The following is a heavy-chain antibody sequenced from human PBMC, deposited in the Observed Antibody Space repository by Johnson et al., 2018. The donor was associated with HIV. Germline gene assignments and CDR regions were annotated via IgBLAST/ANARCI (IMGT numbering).Heavy chain of an antibody. J-gene: IGHJ3*02. CDR3: ARVRARGVKHAFDI. V-gene: IGHV3-9*01. CDR1: GFTFDDYA. Sequence: VQLVESGGGLVQPGRSLRLSCAASGFTFDDYAMHWVRQAPGKGLEWVSGISWKGGSTGYEDSVKGRFTISRDNAKTSLYLQMNSLRAEDTALYYCARVRARGVKHAFDIWGQGTMVTVSS. CDR2: ISWKGGST. D-gene: IGHD3-10*01.